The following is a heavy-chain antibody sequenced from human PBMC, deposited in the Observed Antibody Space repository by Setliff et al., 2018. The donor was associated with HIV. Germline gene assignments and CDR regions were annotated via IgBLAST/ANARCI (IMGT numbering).Heavy chain of an antibody. CDR2: ISWDGGRA. J-gene: IGHJ4*02. CDR3: AKDKGKDLWFYFDY. D-gene: IGHD3-10*01. Sequence: PGGSLRLSCAASGFTVSGNYMSWVRQAPGKGLEWVSLISWDGGRAFYADSVKGRFTMSRDNNKNSLYLQMNSLTTEDTAFYYCAKDKGKDLWFYFDYWGPGTLVTVSS. CDR1: GFTVSGNY. V-gene: IGHV3-43*01.